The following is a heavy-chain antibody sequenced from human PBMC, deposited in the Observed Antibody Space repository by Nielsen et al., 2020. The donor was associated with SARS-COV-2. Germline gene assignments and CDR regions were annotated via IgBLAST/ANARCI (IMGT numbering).Heavy chain of an antibody. J-gene: IGHJ4*02. CDR3: AKLADTWIHSDY. D-gene: IGHD5-18*01. CDR2: ISWNSGSI. V-gene: IGHV3-9*01. Sequence: SLKISCAASGFTFDDYAMHWVRQAPGKGLEWVSGISWNSGSIGYADSVKGRFTISRDNAKNSLYLQMNSLRAEDTALYYCAKLADTWIHSDYWGQGTLVTVSS. CDR1: GFTFDDYA.